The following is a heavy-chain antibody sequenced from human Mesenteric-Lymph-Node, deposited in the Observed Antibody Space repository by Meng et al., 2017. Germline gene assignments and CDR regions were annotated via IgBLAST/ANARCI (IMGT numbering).Heavy chain of an antibody. CDR1: GFSFSNYW. J-gene: IGHJ4*02. D-gene: IGHD3-10*01. Sequence: EVQLVGSGGGLVQPWWSLRLSCAASGFSFSNYWMHWVRQAPGKGLVWVSFINTDGSNTAYADSVKGRFTISRDNAKNTLYLQMNSLRVEDTAIYYCADITAGFWGQGTLVTVSS. V-gene: IGHV3-74*01. CDR2: INTDGSNT. CDR3: ADITAGF.